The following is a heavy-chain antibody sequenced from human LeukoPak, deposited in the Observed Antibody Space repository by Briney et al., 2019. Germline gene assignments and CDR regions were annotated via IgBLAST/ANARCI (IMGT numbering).Heavy chain of an antibody. CDR1: GGSISSYY. D-gene: IGHD6-19*01. V-gene: IGHV4-4*07. Sequence: PSQTLSLTCTVSGGSISSYYWSWIRQPAGKGLEWIGRIYTSGSTNYNPSLKSRVTMSVDTSKNQFSLKLSSVTAADTAVYYCARGHKSIAVAGINWFDPWGQGTLVTVSS. CDR3: ARGHKSIAVAGINWFDP. CDR2: IYTSGST. J-gene: IGHJ5*02.